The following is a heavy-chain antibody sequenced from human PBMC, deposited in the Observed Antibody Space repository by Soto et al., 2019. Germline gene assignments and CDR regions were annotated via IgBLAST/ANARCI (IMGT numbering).Heavy chain of an antibody. Sequence: QVQLVESGGGLVKPGGSLRLSCAASGFTSSDYYMTWIRQAPGKGLEWVSYISSSGTGIYYADSVKGRFTISRDNAKNSLYLQMSSLRADETAVYYCARAYSDAFDIWGQGTMVTVSS. V-gene: IGHV3-11*01. CDR2: ISSSGTGI. CDR1: GFTSSDYY. J-gene: IGHJ3*02. D-gene: IGHD2-15*01. CDR3: ARAYSDAFDI.